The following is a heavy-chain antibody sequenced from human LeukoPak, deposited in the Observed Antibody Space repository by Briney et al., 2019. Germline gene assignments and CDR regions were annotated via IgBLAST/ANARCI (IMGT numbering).Heavy chain of an antibody. CDR3: ANHLACGSTSCPPFDS. CDR2: ISDRGTYI. V-gene: IGHV3-21*01. D-gene: IGHD2-2*01. J-gene: IGHJ4*02. CDR1: GFTFSSYS. Sequence: GGSLRLSCAASGFTFSSYSMNWVRQAPGKGLEWVASISDRGTYIYYADSVKGRFTISRDNAKNSLYLQMNSLRAEDTAVYYCANHLACGSTSCPPFDSWGQGTLVTVSS.